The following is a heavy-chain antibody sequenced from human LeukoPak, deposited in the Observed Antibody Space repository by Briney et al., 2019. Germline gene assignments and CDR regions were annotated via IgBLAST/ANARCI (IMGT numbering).Heavy chain of an antibody. CDR1: GGTFSSYA. J-gene: IGHJ6*03. CDR3: ARLANPLPTYYYYMDV. V-gene: IGHV1-18*01. D-gene: IGHD1-14*01. Sequence: GASVKVSCKASGGTFSSYAISWVRQAPGQGLEWMGWISTYNGNTNYAQKLQGRVTMTTDTSTSTAYMELSSLRSEDTAVYYCARLANPLPTYYYYMDVWGKGTTVTVSS. CDR2: ISTYNGNT.